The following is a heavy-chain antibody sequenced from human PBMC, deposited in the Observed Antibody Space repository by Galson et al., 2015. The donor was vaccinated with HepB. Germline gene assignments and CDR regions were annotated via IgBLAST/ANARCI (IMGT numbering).Heavy chain of an antibody. CDR1: GYTFTSYA. CDR3: ARWMTSYYYYYGMDV. V-gene: IGHV1-18*01. Sequence: SVKVSCKASGYTFTSYAISWVRQAPGQGLEWMGWISAYNGNTNYAQKLQGRVTMTTDTSTSTAYMELRSLRSDDTAVYYCARWMTSYYYYYGMDVWGQGTTVTVSS. J-gene: IGHJ6*02. D-gene: IGHD2-2*03. CDR2: ISAYNGNT.